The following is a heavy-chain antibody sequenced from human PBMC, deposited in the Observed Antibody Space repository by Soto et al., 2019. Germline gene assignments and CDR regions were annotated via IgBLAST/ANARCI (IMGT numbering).Heavy chain of an antibody. CDR3: AAAPYCSGGRCPGDYYDSMDV. Sequence: QITLKESGPPLVKPTQTLMLTCTFSGFSLSTSGVGVGWIRQPPGKALEWLALSYWDDDKRYSPSLKSRHTITKDTSKHQVVLTITHMDAVDTDTYYCAAAPYCSGGRCPGDYYDSMDVWGQGTTVTVSS. V-gene: IGHV2-5*02. CDR1: GFSLSTSGVG. D-gene: IGHD2-15*01. CDR2: SYWDDDK. J-gene: IGHJ6*02.